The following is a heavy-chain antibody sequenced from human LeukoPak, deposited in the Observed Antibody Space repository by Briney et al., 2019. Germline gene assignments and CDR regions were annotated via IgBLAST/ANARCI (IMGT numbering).Heavy chain of an antibody. CDR1: GFTFSTYA. V-gene: IGHV3-23*01. J-gene: IGHJ4*02. Sequence: GGSLRLSCAASGFTFSTYATSWVRQAPGKGLEWVAGITGNGGNRYYADAVKGRFTISRDNSRSTVYLQMNSLRAEDTALYYCAKDKSSSSSGWYLSDYWGQGTLVTVSS. D-gene: IGHD6-19*01. CDR3: AKDKSSSSSGWYLSDY. CDR2: ITGNGGNR.